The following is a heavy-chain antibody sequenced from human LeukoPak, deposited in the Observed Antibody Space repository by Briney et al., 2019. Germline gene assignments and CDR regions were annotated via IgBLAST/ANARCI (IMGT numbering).Heavy chain of an antibody. CDR3: ARRAIAAAGKYSLYYFDY. Sequence: GGSLRLAWAASGFTFSDYYMSWISQAPGKGLEWVSYISSSGSTIYYADSVKGRFTISRDNAKNSLYLQMNSLRAEDTAVYYCARRAIAAAGKYSLYYFDYWGQGTLVTVSS. V-gene: IGHV3-11*01. D-gene: IGHD6-13*01. J-gene: IGHJ4*02. CDR2: ISSSGSTI. CDR1: GFTFSDYY.